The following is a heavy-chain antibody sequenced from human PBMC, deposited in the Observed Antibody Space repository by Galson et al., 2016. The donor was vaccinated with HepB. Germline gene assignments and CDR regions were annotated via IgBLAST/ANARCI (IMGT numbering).Heavy chain of an antibody. CDR1: GYTFTSYT. CDR2: ISAGNGSI. Sequence: SVKVSCKASGYTFTSYTMHWVRQAPGQRLEWMGWISAGNGSIEYSQKFQGRVTITRDTSASTAYMELSSLRSEDTAVYYCARDRVVVSRFDLWGRGTLVTVSS. CDR3: ARDRVVVSRFDL. J-gene: IGHJ2*01. V-gene: IGHV1-3*01. D-gene: IGHD3-22*01.